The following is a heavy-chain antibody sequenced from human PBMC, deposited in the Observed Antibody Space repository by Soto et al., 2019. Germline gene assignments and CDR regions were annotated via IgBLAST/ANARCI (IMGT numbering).Heavy chain of an antibody. CDR1: GYTFTTHY. Sequence: ASVKVSCRASGYTFTTHYVHWVRQAPGQGLEWMGIINPSGGNTSYAQKFQGRVTMTSDTSTSTVYMQLSSLRSEDTAMYYCARDFYDSSGLNWFDHWGQGTLVTVSS. CDR3: ARDFYDSSGLNWFDH. J-gene: IGHJ5*02. D-gene: IGHD3-22*01. CDR2: INPSGGNT. V-gene: IGHV1-46*01.